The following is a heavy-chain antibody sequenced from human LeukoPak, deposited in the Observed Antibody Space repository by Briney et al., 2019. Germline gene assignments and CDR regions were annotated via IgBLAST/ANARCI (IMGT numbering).Heavy chain of an antibody. D-gene: IGHD5-18*01. CDR2: INHSGST. J-gene: IGHJ4*02. CDR1: GGSFSGYC. CDR3: ARGQWRLWLTY. Sequence: PSETLSLTCAVYGGSFSGYCWSWIRQPPGKGLEWIGEINHSGSTNYNPSLKSRVTISVDTSKNQFSLKLSSVTAADTAVYYCARGQWRLWLTYWGQGTLVTVSS. V-gene: IGHV4-34*01.